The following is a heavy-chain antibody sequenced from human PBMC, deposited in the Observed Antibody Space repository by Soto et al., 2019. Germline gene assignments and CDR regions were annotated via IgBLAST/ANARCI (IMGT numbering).Heavy chain of an antibody. V-gene: IGHV4-39*01. CDR3: AGLQWNDIFRFDP. CDR1: DDSVTSTSYY. D-gene: IGHD1-1*01. Sequence: QLQLQESGPGLVKPSETLSLTCTVSDDSVTSTSYYWAWLRQSPGKGLEWIGHIYHSGTTYYNPSLESRATFSVETSKNQFSLGLTSVTAADTAVYYCAGLQWNDIFRFDPWGQGSLVTVSS. CDR2: IYHSGTT. J-gene: IGHJ5*02.